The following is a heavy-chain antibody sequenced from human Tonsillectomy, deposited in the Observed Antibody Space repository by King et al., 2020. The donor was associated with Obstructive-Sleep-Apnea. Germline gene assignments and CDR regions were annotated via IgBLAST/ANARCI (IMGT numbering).Heavy chain of an antibody. CDR3: ASSGYGDYVFVDY. CDR2: IYTSGSP. D-gene: IGHD4-17*01. J-gene: IGHJ4*02. Sequence: VQLQESGPGLVKASETLSLTCTVSGGSISSFYWSWIRQPAGKGLEWIGRIYTSGSPNYNPSLKSRLTMSVDTSKNQFSLRLSSVTAADTAGYYCASSGYGDYVFVDYWGQGTLVTVSS. V-gene: IGHV4-4*07. CDR1: GGSISSFY.